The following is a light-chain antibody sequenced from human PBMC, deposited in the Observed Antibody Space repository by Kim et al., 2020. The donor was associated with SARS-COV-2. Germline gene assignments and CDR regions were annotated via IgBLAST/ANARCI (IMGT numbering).Light chain of an antibody. J-gene: IGKJ2*01. CDR3: QLYGSSPLMYT. Sequence: PGERATLSCRASRGVNSDYLAWYQPIPGQPPRLLIFGASSRATGIPDRFSGSGSGTDFTLAISRLEPEDFAVYYCQLYGSSPLMYTFGQGTKLEI. CDR2: GAS. CDR1: RGVNSDY. V-gene: IGKV3-20*01.